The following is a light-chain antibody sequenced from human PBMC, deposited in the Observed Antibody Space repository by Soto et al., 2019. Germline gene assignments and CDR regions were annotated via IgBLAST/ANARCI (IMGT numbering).Light chain of an antibody. CDR1: LSLSSF. V-gene: IGKV3-20*01. Sequence: DIVLTQSPGTLSLSPGERATLSCRASLSLSSFLAWYQQKPGQAPRLLIYGVSRRATGIPDRFSGSGSGTDFTLTIASLEPEDFAVYYCQQYGSAPMFTFGQGTKLDIK. CDR2: GVS. J-gene: IGKJ2*01. CDR3: QQYGSAPMFT.